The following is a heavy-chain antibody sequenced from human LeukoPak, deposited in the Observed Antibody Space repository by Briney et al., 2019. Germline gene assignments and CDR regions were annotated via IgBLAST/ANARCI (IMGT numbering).Heavy chain of an antibody. V-gene: IGHV3-15*01. CDR2: IKSKTDGGTT. D-gene: IGHD4-17*01. J-gene: IGHJ3*02. Sequence: GGSLRLSCAASGFTLSSYSMNWVRQAPGKGLEWVGRIKSKTDGGTTDYAAPVKGRFTISRDDSKNTLYLQMNSLKTEDTAVYYCPTDANDYGDYVGPFDIWGHGTMVTVSS. CDR3: PTDANDYGDYVGPFDI. CDR1: GFTLSSYS.